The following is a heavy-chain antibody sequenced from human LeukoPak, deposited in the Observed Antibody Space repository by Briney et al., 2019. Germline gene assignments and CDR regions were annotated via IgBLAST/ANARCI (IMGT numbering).Heavy chain of an antibody. D-gene: IGHD3-10*01. CDR2: INHSGST. Sequence: PSETLSLTCAVYGGSFSGYYWSWIRQPPGKGLEWIGEINHSGSTNYNPSLKSRVTISVDTSKNQFSLKLSSVTAADTAVYYCARQVRMVRGVRSQGDYYYMDVWGKGTTVTISS. CDR3: ARQVRMVRGVRSQGDYYYMDV. CDR1: GGSFSGYY. V-gene: IGHV4-34*01. J-gene: IGHJ6*03.